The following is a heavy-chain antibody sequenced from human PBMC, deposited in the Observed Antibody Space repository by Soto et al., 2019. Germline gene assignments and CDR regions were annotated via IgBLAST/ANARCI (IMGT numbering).Heavy chain of an antibody. CDR1: AYSFTSYW. Sequence: GESLKISCKASAYSFTSYWISWVRQMPGKGLEWMGRIDPSDSYTNYSPSFQGHVTISADKSISTAYLQWSSLKASDTAMYYCARLLPPRDDYYDSSGYSPTNYPDYYYGMDVWGQGTTVTVSS. CDR3: ARLLPPRDDYYDSSGYSPTNYPDYYYGMDV. J-gene: IGHJ6*02. V-gene: IGHV5-10-1*01. D-gene: IGHD3-22*01. CDR2: IDPSDSYT.